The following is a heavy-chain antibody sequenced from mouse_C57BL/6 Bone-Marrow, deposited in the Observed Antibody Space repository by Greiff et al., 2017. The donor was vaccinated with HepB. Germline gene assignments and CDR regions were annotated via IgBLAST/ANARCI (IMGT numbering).Heavy chain of an antibody. CDR2: IHPNSGST. Sequence: VQLQQSGAELVKPGASVKLSCKASGYTFTSYWMHWVKQRPGQGLEWIGMIHPNSGSTNYNEKFKSKATLTVDKSSSTAYMQLSSLTSEDSAVYYCARLCSNYAMDYWVQGTSVTVSS. V-gene: IGHV1-64*01. J-gene: IGHJ4*01. D-gene: IGHD6-1*01. CDR1: GYTFTSYW. CDR3: ARLCSNYAMDY.